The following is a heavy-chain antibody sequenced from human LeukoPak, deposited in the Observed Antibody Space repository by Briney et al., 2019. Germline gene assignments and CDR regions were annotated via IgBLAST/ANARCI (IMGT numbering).Heavy chain of an antibody. J-gene: IGHJ4*02. D-gene: IGHD1-1*01. Sequence: ASVKVSCKASGYTFTSYGISWVRQAPGQGLEWMGWISAYNGNTNYAQKLQGRVTMTEDTSTDTAYMKLSSLRSEDTAVYYCATDSGAGYYWGQGTLVTVSS. CDR3: ATDSGAGYY. V-gene: IGHV1-18*01. CDR1: GYTFTSYG. CDR2: ISAYNGNT.